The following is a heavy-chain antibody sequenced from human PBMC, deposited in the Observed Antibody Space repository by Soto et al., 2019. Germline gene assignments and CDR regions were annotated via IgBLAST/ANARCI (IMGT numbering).Heavy chain of an antibody. CDR1: GFTFSSCV. J-gene: IGHJ3*01. CDR3: VKGAAVITRVSAFGS. V-gene: IGHV3-23*01. D-gene: IGHD2-21*01. CDR2: ISGSGGNT. Sequence: GSLILSCDASGFTFSSCVMSWVRQAPGKGLEWVSAISGSGGNTYFADSVKGRFTISRDNSKNTLYLQMNSLRADATAVYYCVKGAAVITRVSAFGSWGQGTRVSASS.